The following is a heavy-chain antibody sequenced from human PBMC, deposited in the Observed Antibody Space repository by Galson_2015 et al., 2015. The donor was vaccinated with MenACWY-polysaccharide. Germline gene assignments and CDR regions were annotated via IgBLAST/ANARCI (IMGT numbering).Heavy chain of an antibody. D-gene: IGHD2-15*01. CDR3: AVQYCGGGSCYSFVFYDY. J-gene: IGHJ4*02. Sequence: SVKVSCKASGYTFSGYYMHWVRQAPGQGLEWMGRINPNSGGTNYAQKFQGRVTMTRDTSISTAYMELSRLRSDDTAVYYCAVQYCGGGSCYSFVFYDYWGQGTLVTVSS. CDR1: GYTFSGYY. CDR2: INPNSGGT. V-gene: IGHV1-2*06.